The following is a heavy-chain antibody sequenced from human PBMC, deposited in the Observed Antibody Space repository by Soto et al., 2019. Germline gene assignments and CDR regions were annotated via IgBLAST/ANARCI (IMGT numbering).Heavy chain of an antibody. Sequence: GGSLRLSCAASGFTFSSYAMSWVHQAPGKGLEWVSAISGSGGSTYYADSVKGRFTISRDNSKNTLYLQMNSLRAEDTAVYYCASHVLRFLEWLQLDYYYYGMDVWGQGTTVTVSS. CDR1: GFTFSSYA. CDR2: ISGSGGST. CDR3: ASHVLRFLEWLQLDYYYYGMDV. D-gene: IGHD3-3*01. V-gene: IGHV3-23*01. J-gene: IGHJ6*02.